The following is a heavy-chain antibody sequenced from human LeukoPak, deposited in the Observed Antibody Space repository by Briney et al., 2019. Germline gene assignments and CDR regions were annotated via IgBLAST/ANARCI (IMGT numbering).Heavy chain of an antibody. V-gene: IGHV1-18*01. CDR2: ISGYNGYT. CDR1: GYTFTNYG. J-gene: IGHJ4*02. Sequence: EASVKVSCKASGYTFTNYGISWVRQAPGQGLEWMGWISGYNGYTNYAQKLQGRVTMTTDTSTSTAYMELRSLRSDDTAVYYCARAPSGWSRWVRPRGDHFDYWGQGTLVTVSS. D-gene: IGHD6-19*01. CDR3: ARAPSGWSRWVRPRGDHFDY.